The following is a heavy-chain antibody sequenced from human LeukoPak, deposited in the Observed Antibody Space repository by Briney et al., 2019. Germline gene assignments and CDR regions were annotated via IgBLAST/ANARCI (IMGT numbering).Heavy chain of an antibody. CDR1: GGSISSSSYY. J-gene: IGHJ4*02. CDR3: ARRTFVEMAFDY. Sequence: SETLSLTCTVSGGSISSSSYYWGWIRQPPGKGLEWIGSIYYSGSTYYNPSLKSRVTISVDTSKNQFSLKLSSVTAADTAVYYCARRTFVEMAFDYWGQGTLVTVSS. V-gene: IGHV4-39*01. CDR2: IYYSGST. D-gene: IGHD5-24*01.